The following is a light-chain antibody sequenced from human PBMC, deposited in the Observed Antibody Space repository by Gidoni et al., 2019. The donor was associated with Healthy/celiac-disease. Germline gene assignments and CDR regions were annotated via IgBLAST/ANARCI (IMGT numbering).Light chain of an antibody. CDR1: SSNIGSNT. J-gene: IGLJ1*01. V-gene: IGLV1-44*01. CDR3: AAWDDSLNGLV. Sequence: SVLTQPPSASGTPGQRVTISCSGSSSNIGSNTVNWYQQPPGTAPKLLIYSNNQRPSGVPDRFSGSKSGTSASLAISGLQSEDEADYYCAAWDDSLNGLVFGTGTKVTVL. CDR2: SNN.